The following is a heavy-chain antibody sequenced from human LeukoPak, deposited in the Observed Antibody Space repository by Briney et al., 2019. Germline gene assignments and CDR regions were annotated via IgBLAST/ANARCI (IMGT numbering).Heavy chain of an antibody. CDR1: GYTFTGYY. D-gene: IGHD6-25*01. CDR3: ALTPPYGSAHTGYFDY. CDR2: INPNSGGT. J-gene: IGHJ4*02. Sequence: GASVKVSCKASGYTFTGYYMHWVRQAPGQGLEWMGWINPNSGGTNYAQKFQGRVTMTRDTSISTAYMELTWLRSDDTAVYYCALTPPYGSAHTGYFDYWGQGTLVTVSS. V-gene: IGHV1-2*02.